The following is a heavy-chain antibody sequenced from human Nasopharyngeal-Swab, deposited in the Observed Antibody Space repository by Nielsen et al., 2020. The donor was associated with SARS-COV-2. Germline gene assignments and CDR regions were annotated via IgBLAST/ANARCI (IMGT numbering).Heavy chain of an antibody. D-gene: IGHD5-24*01. V-gene: IGHV5-51*01. J-gene: IGHJ5*02. CDR2: VYPGNSEV. Sequence: GESLKISCMASGYSFVNHWIGWLRQKPGKGLEWMGMVYPGNSEVAYSPSFQGQVTISADKSMNTAYLQWRSLRASDTAMYFCARRAARDGYNYEVDPWGQGTLVTVSS. CDR1: GYSFVNHW. CDR3: ARRAARDGYNYEVDP.